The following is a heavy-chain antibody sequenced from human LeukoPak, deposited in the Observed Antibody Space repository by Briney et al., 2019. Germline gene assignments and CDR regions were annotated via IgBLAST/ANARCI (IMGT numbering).Heavy chain of an antibody. J-gene: IGHJ4*02. CDR1: GYTFPRYY. CDR3: TVEDIVVVPAAIHESSY. CDR2: INPNSGGT. D-gene: IGHD2-2*02. V-gene: IGHV1-2*02. Sequence: ASVKVSCKASGYTFPRYYMHWVRQAPGQGLEWMGWINPNSGGTNYAQKFQGRVTMTRDTSISTAYMELSRLRSDDTAVYYCTVEDIVVVPAAIHESSYWGQGTLVTVSS.